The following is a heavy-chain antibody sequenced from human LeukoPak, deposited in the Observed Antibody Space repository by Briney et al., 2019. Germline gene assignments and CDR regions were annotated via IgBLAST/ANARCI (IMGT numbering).Heavy chain of an antibody. CDR1: GYSFNTYW. CDR3: ARRQGCSSTSCPPDY. J-gene: IGHJ4*02. CDR2: IYPGDSDT. Sequence: GESLKISCRGSGYSFNTYWIGWVRQMPGQGLEWMRIIYPGDSDTRYSPSFQGQVTMSADKSINTAYLQWSSLKASDTAMYYCARRQGCSSTSCPPDYWGQGTLVTVSS. D-gene: IGHD2-2*01. V-gene: IGHV5-51*01.